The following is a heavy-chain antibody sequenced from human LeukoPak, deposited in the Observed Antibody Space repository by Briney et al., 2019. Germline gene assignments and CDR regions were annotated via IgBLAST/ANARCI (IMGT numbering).Heavy chain of an antibody. CDR2: INHSGST. V-gene: IGHV4-34*01. CDR3: ARQPNYYYGMDV. D-gene: IGHD1-14*01. CDR1: GGSFSGYY. Sequence: SETLSVTCAVYGGSFSGYYWSWIRQPPGKGLEWIGEINHSGSTNYNPSLKSRVTISVDTSKNQFSLKLSSVTAADTAVYYCARQPNYYYGMDVWGQGTTVTVSS. J-gene: IGHJ6*02.